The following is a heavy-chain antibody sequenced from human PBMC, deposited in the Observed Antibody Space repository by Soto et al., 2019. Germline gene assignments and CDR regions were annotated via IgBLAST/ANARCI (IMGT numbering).Heavy chain of an antibody. CDR1: GGSVNSADFY. CDR3: ARGTYCVGGACYAGRKGLDV. V-gene: IGHV4-61*08. J-gene: IGHJ6*02. D-gene: IGHD2-21*01. CDR2: SFYNGRP. Sequence: SETLSLTCSVSGGSVNSADFYWNWMRQTPGKGLEWIGYSFYNGRPSYRSSLRSRVTITVDTSKNQFSLKLNSVTAADTAVYYCARGTYCVGGACYAGRKGLDVWGQGTTVTVSS.